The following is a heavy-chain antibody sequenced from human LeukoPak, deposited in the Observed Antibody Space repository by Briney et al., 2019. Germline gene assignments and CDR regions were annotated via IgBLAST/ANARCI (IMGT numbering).Heavy chain of an antibody. Sequence: GGPLRLSCAASGFTFSSYAMSWVRQAPGKGVEWVSAISGSGGSTYYADSVKGRFTISRDNSKNTLYLQMNSLRAEDTAVYYCAKSPSPYSGSYFDYWGQGTLVTVSS. CDR2: ISGSGGST. D-gene: IGHD1-26*01. V-gene: IGHV3-23*01. CDR3: AKSPSPYSGSYFDY. CDR1: GFTFSSYA. J-gene: IGHJ4*02.